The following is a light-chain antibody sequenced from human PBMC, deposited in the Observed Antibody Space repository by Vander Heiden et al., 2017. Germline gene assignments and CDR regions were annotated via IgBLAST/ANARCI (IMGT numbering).Light chain of an antibody. CDR3: QQYGRSPGT. CDR2: GAS. J-gene: IGKJ1*01. V-gene: IGKV3-20*01. CDR1: QSVSSSY. Sequence: EIVLTQSPGTLPLSPGERATLSCRASQSVSSSYLAWYQQKPGQAPRLLIYGASSRATGIPDRFSGSGSGTDFTLTIIRLEPEDFAVYFCQQYGRSPGTFGQGTKVEI.